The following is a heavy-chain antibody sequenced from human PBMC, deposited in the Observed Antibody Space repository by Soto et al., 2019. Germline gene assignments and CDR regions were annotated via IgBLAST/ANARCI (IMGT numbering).Heavy chain of an antibody. CDR1: GGSVSSGSYY. J-gene: IGHJ5*02. Sequence: SETLSLTCTVSGGSVSSGSYYWSWIRQPPGKGLEWIGYIYYSGSTNYNPSLKSRVTISVDTSKNLFSLKLSSVTAADTAVYYCARLIAAGGQDWFDPWGQGTLVTVSS. CDR2: IYYSGST. D-gene: IGHD6-13*01. CDR3: ARLIAAGGQDWFDP. V-gene: IGHV4-61*01.